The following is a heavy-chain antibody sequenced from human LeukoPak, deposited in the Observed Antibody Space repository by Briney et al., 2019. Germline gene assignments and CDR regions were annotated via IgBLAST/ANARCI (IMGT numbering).Heavy chain of an antibody. CDR3: ARAGLRWSAYYFDY. V-gene: IGHV3-74*01. CDR2: INSDGSST. Sequence: GGSLRLSCAASGFTFSSYWMHWVRQAPGKGLVWVSRINSDGSSTSYADSVKGRFTISRDNAKNTLYLQMNSLRAEDTAVYYCARAGLRWSAYYFDYWGQGTLVTVSS. J-gene: IGHJ4*02. D-gene: IGHD4-23*01. CDR1: GFTFSSYW.